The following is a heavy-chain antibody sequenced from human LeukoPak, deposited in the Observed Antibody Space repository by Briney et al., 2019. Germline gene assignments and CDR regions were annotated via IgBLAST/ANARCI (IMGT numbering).Heavy chain of an antibody. J-gene: IGHJ4*02. V-gene: IGHV3-7*01. CDR3: TRDQT. CDR1: LGSHW. CDR2: IKEDGSQK. Sequence: EGSLRLSCVGALGSHWMGWVRQAPGNGLEWVANIKEDGSQKYYMDSVKGRFTISRDNAKSSLFLQMNNLRVEDTAVYYCTRDQTWGQGTLVTVSS.